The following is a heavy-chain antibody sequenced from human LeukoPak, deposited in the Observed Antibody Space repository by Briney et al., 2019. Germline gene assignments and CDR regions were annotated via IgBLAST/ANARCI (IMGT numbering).Heavy chain of an antibody. J-gene: IGHJ4*02. CDR2: ISSSGSTI. Sequence: GGSLRLSCAASGFTFTFSSYSMNWVRQAPGKGLEWVSSISSSGSTIYYADSVKGRFTISRDNAKNSLYLQMNSLRAEDTAVYYCAVAVLEWLTYDYWGQGTLVTVSS. D-gene: IGHD3-3*01. V-gene: IGHV3-48*04. CDR1: GFTFTFSSYS. CDR3: AVAVLEWLTYDY.